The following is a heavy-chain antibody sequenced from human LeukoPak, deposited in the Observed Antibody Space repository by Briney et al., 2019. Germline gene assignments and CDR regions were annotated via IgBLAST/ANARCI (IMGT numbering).Heavy chain of an antibody. CDR2: IYSGGRT. V-gene: IGHV3-66*01. CDR1: GFTASRNY. Sequence: GGSLRLSCAASGFTASRNYMSWVRQAPGKGLEWVSVIYSGGRTYYADSVKGRFTISRDNSKNTLYLQMNSLRAEETAVYYCARAGPSSSWHQFDYWGQGTLVTVSS. D-gene: IGHD6-13*01. CDR3: ARAGPSSSWHQFDY. J-gene: IGHJ4*02.